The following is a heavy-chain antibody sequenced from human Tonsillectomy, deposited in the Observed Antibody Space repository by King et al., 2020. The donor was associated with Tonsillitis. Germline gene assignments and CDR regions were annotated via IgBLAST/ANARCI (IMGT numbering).Heavy chain of an antibody. CDR3: ARESVTMVLQPMAYFDY. Sequence: QLVQSGGGLVQPGGSLRLSCAASGFTFSSYGMSWVRQAPGKGLEWVSGISGSGGSTSYADSVKGRFTISRDNSKNTLYLQMNSLRAEDTAMYYCARESVTMVLQPMAYFDYWGQGTLVTVSS. J-gene: IGHJ4*02. D-gene: IGHD3-10*01. CDR2: ISGSGGST. CDR1: GFTFSSYG. V-gene: IGHV3-23*04.